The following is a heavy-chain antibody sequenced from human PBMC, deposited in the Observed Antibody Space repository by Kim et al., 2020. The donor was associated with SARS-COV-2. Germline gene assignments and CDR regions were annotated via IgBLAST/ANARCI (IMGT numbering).Heavy chain of an antibody. CDR2: ISGSGGST. Sequence: GGSLRLSCAASGFTFSSFAMSWVRQAPGKGLEWVSAISGSGGSTYYADSVKGRFTISRDNSKNTLYLQMNSLRAEDTAVYYCAKPHFYGSGSYQNDYWGQGTLVTVSS. CDR1: GFTFSSFA. CDR3: AKPHFYGSGSYQNDY. V-gene: IGHV3-23*01. D-gene: IGHD3-10*01. J-gene: IGHJ4*02.